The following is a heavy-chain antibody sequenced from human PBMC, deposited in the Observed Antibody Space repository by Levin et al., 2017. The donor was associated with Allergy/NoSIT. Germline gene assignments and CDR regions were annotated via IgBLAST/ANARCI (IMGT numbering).Heavy chain of an antibody. CDR2: ISSSSSYI. CDR1: GFTFSSYS. D-gene: IGHD1-26*01. J-gene: IGHJ5*02. V-gene: IGHV3-21*01. CDR3: ARDPGEWELHGWFDP. Sequence: PGGSLRLSCAASGFTFSSYSMNWVRQAPGKGLEWVSSISSSSSYIYYADSVKGRFTISRDNAKNSLYLQMNSLRAEDTAVYYCARDPGEWELHGWFDPWGQGTLVTVSS.